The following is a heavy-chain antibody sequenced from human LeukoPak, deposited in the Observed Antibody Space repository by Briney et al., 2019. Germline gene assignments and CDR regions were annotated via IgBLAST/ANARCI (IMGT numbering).Heavy chain of an antibody. Sequence: GGSLRLSCAASGFTFSSYAMSWVRQAPGKGLEWVSAISGSGGSTYYADSVKGRFTISRDNSKNTLYLQMNSLRAEDTAVYYCARDRGVFRYFDWLANYDCWGQGTLVTVSA. V-gene: IGHV3-23*01. J-gene: IGHJ4*02. CDR3: ARDRGVFRYFDWLANYDC. D-gene: IGHD3-9*01. CDR2: ISGSGGST. CDR1: GFTFSSYA.